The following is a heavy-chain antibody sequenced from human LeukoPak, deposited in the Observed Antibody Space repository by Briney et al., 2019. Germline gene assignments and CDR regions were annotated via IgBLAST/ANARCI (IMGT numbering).Heavy chain of an antibody. V-gene: IGHV3-38-3*01. Sequence: GGSLRLSCAASGFTVSSNEMSWVRQAPGKGLEWVSSISGGSTYYADSRKGRFTISRDNSKNTLHLQMNSLRAEDTAVYYCARGSSGWTSPFDYWGQGTLVTVSS. J-gene: IGHJ4*02. CDR3: ARGSSGWTSPFDY. CDR1: GFTVSSNE. CDR2: ISGGST. D-gene: IGHD6-19*01.